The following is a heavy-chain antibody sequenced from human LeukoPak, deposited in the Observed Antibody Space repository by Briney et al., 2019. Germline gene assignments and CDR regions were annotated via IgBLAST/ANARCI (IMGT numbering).Heavy chain of an antibody. D-gene: IGHD6-19*01. J-gene: IGHJ5*02. V-gene: IGHV3-7*04. CDR1: GFTFSSYS. Sequence: GGSLRLSCAASGFTFSSYSITWVRQAPGKGLEWVANIKQDESEKNYVDSVKGRYIISRDNAKNSAYLQMNNLTAEDTAVYYCTRGATVAATWGQGTLVTVSS. CDR3: TRGATVAAT. CDR2: IKQDESEK.